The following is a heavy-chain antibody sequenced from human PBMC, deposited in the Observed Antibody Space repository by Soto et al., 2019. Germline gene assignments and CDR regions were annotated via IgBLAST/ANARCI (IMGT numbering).Heavy chain of an antibody. D-gene: IGHD2-15*01. Sequence: EVRLLEAGGGLVQTGGSLRLSCAASGLTFGNYAMTWVRQVPGRGLEWVSTISGRGDITFYADSVKARFTLSRDNSKNTHWLQMKNLRVNDTAVFYCAKGGHASPFDYWGQGALVTVSS. CDR2: ISGRGDIT. J-gene: IGHJ4*02. CDR3: AKGGHASPFDY. V-gene: IGHV3-23*01. CDR1: GLTFGNYA.